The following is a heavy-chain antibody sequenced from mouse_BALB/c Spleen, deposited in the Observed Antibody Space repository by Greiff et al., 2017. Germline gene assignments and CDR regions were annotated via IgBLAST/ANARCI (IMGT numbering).Heavy chain of an antibody. CDR3: ARGDLPGAMDY. CDR2: ISTYYGNT. V-gene: IGHV1-67*01. D-gene: IGHD2-1*01. CDR1: GYTFTDYA. J-gene: IGHJ4*01. Sequence: QVQLQQSGPELVKPGASVKISCKGSGYTFTDYAMHWVKQSHAKSLEWIGVISTYYGNTNYNQKFKGKATMTVDKSSSTAYMELARLTSEDSAIYYCARGDLPGAMDYWGQGTSVTVSS.